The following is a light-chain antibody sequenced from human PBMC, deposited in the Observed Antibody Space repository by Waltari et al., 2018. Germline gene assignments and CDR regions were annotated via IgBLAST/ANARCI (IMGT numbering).Light chain of an antibody. CDR3: QQYNIWSYS. Sequence: EIVMTQSPATLSVSPGERATLSCRASQTVSNKLAWYQQKPGQAPRLLMYGESTGATGTPDRFSVRVSGTEFTRTISSLQSGDFAVYHCQQYNIWSYSFGQGTKVEI. CDR1: QTVSNK. V-gene: IGKV3-15*01. J-gene: IGKJ2*03. CDR2: GES.